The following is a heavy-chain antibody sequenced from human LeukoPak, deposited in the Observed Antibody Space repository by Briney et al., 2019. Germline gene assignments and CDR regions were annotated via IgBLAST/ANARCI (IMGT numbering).Heavy chain of an antibody. Sequence: ASVKVSCKASGYTFTNYGFSWVRQAPGQGLEWMGWISPYNGNTNSAQELQGRLTMTTDTSTSTAYMELRSLRSDDTAVYYCARDQIAVAGPFDYWGQGTLVTVSS. D-gene: IGHD6-19*01. V-gene: IGHV1-18*01. CDR2: ISPYNGNT. CDR3: ARDQIAVAGPFDY. J-gene: IGHJ4*02. CDR1: GYTFTNYG.